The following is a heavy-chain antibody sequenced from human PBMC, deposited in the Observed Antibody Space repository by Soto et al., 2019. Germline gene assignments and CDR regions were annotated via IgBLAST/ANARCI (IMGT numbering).Heavy chain of an antibody. J-gene: IGHJ4*02. CDR3: ARDGITPLTGYSSGWYLGY. D-gene: IGHD6-19*01. CDR2: IWYDGSNK. Sequence: QVQLVESGGGVVQPGRSLRLSCAASGFTFSSSGMHWVRQAPGKGLEWVAVIWYDGSNKYYADSVKGRFTISRDNSKNTLYLQMNSLRAEDTAVYYCARDGITPLTGYSSGWYLGYWGQGTLVTVSS. CDR1: GFTFSSSG. V-gene: IGHV3-33*01.